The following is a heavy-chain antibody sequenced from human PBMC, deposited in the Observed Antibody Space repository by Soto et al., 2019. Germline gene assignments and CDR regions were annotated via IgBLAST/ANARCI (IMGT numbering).Heavy chain of an antibody. Sequence: GGSLRLSCAASGFSFSNNGMHWVRQAPGKGLEWVAIISYDGSKKYYADSVKGRFTISRDNSKNTLYLQMNSLRAEDTAVYYCARDPYVYRVAHGYFDYWGQGTLVTVS. D-gene: IGHD5-12*01. J-gene: IGHJ4*02. CDR2: ISYDGSKK. CDR3: ARDPYVYRVAHGYFDY. V-gene: IGHV3-30*03. CDR1: GFSFSNNG.